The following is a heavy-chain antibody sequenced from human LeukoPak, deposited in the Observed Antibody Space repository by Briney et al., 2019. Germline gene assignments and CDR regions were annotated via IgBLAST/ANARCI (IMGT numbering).Heavy chain of an antibody. CDR3: AREGIWSLDS. V-gene: IGHV3-74*01. CDR1: GFTFSSHW. Sequence: GGSLRLSCAASGFTFSSHWMQWVRQAPGKGLVWVSRINGDGTNTPYVDSVKGRFTISRDNVKNTLYLQMNSLRAEDTAVYYCAREGIWSLDSWGQGTLVTVSS. CDR2: INGDGTNT. D-gene: IGHD2-15*01. J-gene: IGHJ4*02.